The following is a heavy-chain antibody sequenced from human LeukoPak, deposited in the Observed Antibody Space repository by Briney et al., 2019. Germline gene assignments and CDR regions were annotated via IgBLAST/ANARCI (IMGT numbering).Heavy chain of an antibody. D-gene: IGHD3-10*01. CDR3: ARGDNGYGSGSYRRYFDY. CDR2: IIPIFGTA. Sequence: ASVKVSCKASGGTFSSYAISWVRQAPGQGLEWMGGIIPIFGTANYAQKFQGRVTITADKSTSTAYMDLSGLRSEDTAVYYCARGDNGYGSGSYRRYFDYWGQGTLVTVSS. V-gene: IGHV1-69*06. CDR1: GGTFSSYA. J-gene: IGHJ4*02.